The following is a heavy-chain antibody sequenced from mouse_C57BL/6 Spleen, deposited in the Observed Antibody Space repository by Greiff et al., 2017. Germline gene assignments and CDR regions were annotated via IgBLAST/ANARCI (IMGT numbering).Heavy chain of an antibody. CDR1: GYTFTSYW. Sequence: VQLQQPGAELVRPGTSVKLSCKASGYTFTSYWMHWVKQRPGQGLEWIGVIDPSDSYTNYNQKFKGKATLTVDTSSSTAYMQLSSLTSEDSAVYYCARNPLLRGYIDVWGTGTTVTVSS. V-gene: IGHV1-59*01. J-gene: IGHJ1*03. CDR3: ARNPLLRGYIDV. CDR2: IDPSDSYT. D-gene: IGHD3-1*01.